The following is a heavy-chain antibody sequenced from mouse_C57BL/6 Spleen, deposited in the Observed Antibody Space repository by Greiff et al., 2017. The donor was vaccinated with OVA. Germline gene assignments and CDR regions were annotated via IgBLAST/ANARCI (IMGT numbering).Heavy chain of an antibody. Sequence: QVHVKQSGAELVKPGASVKISCKASGYAFSSYWMNWVKQRPGKGLEWIGQIYPGDGDTNYNGKFKGKATLTADKSSSTAYMQLSSLTSEDSAVYFCAKDLLRSFDYWGQGTTLTVSS. CDR3: AKDLLRSFDY. CDR2: IYPGDGDT. J-gene: IGHJ2*01. CDR1: GYAFSSYW. D-gene: IGHD1-1*01. V-gene: IGHV1-80*01.